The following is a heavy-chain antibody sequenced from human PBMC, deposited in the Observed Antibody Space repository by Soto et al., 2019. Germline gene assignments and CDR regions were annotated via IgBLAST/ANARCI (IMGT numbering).Heavy chain of an antibody. CDR1: GGSMSSGDYY. D-gene: IGHD4-17*01. V-gene: IGHV4-30-4*01. J-gene: IGHJ4*02. CDR2: IYYSGST. Sequence: PSETLSLTCTVSGGSMSSGDYYWSWIRQPPGKGLEWIGYIYYSGSTYYNPSLKSRVTMSVDTSKKQFSLKLSSVTAADTAVYYCARGLSVTVTTPSYYFDYWGQGTLVTVSS. CDR3: ARGLSVTVTTPSYYFDY.